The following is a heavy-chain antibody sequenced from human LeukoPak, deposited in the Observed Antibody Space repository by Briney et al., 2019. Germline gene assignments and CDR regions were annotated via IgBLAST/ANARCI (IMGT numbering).Heavy chain of an antibody. CDR3: ARRPGLEMTYYFDY. D-gene: IGHD5-24*01. V-gene: IGHV1-18*01. CDR2: ISAYNGNT. CDR1: GYTFTSYG. Sequence: ASVKVSCKASGYTFTSYGISWVRQAPGQGLEWMGWISAYNGNTNYAQKLQGRVTMTTDTSTSTAYMELSSLRSEDTAVYYCARRPGLEMTYYFDYWGQGTLVTVSS. J-gene: IGHJ4*02.